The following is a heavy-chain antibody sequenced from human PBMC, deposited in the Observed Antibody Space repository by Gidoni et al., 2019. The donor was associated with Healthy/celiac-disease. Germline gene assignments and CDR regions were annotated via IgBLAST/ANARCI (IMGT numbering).Heavy chain of an antibody. CDR3: AKDATPWPYSSSWYGY. CDR1: GFHFRSSA. CDR2: ISGSGGST. J-gene: IGHJ4*02. V-gene: IGHV3-23*04. Sequence: EVQLVESGGGLVQPGGSLRLSCAASGFHFRSSAMSWVRQAPGRGLEWVSAISGSGGSTYYADSVKGRFTISRDNSKNTLYLQMNSLRAEDTAVYYCAKDATPWPYSSSWYGYWGQGTLVTVSS. D-gene: IGHD6-13*01.